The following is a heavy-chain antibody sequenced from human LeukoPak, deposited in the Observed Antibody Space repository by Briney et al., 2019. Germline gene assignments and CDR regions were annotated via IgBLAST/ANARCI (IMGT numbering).Heavy chain of an antibody. J-gene: IGHJ4*02. CDR1: GFTFSSTG. CDR3: ARTYNPDY. CDR2: IRYDGNNK. V-gene: IGHV3-30*02. D-gene: IGHD1-14*01. Sequence: GGSLRLSCTASGFTFSSTGMHWVRQAPGKGLEWVSYIRYDGNNKYYGDSVKGRLAVSRDNSKNTLYLQMNSLRVEDTAVYYCARTYNPDYWGQGTLVTVSS.